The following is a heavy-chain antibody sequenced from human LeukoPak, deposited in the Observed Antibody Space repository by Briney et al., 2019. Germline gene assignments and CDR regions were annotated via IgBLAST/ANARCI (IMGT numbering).Heavy chain of an antibody. J-gene: IGHJ4*02. CDR1: GFTVNSNY. Sequence: GGSLRLSCAASGFTVNSNYMSWVRQAPGKGLERVSIIYKDGRTYYADSVKGRFTISRDNSRNMLYLQMSSLRAEDTAVYYCARDVNSYAHCGHWGQGTLVTVSS. V-gene: IGHV3-53*01. CDR3: ARDVNSYAHCGH. D-gene: IGHD5-18*01. CDR2: IYKDGRT.